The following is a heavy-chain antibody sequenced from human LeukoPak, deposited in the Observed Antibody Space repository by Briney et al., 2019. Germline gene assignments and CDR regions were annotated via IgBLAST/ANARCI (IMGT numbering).Heavy chain of an antibody. D-gene: IGHD2-15*01. V-gene: IGHV4-30-4*01. CDR3: ARKYCSRGSCYSPMGFDP. Sequence: PSETLSLTCTVSGGSISSGDYYWSWIRQPPGKGLEWIGYIYYSGSTYYNPSLKSRVTISVDTSKNQFSLKLSSVTAAGTAVYYCARKYCSRGSCYSPMGFDPWGQGTLVSVSS. CDR2: IYYSGST. CDR1: GGSISSGDYY. J-gene: IGHJ5*02.